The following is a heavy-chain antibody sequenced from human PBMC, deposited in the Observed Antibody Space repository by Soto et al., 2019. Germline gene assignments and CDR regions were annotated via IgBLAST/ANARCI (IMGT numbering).Heavy chain of an antibody. Sequence: QLQLQESGPGLVKPSETLSLTCTVSGGSISSSSYYWGWIRQPPGKGLEWIGSIYYSGNAYYNPSLKRRVTIAVDTSKNQFSLKLTSVTAADTALYYCASPTPGYSYGYIFDYWGQGTLVTVSS. V-gene: IGHV4-39*01. J-gene: IGHJ4*02. CDR1: GGSISSSSYY. CDR2: IYYSGNA. CDR3: ASPTPGYSYGYIFDY. D-gene: IGHD5-18*01.